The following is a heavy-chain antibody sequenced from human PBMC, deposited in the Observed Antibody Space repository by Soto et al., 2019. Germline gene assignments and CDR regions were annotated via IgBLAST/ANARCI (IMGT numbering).Heavy chain of an antibody. CDR3: AREGYSYAPFDY. CDR2: INHSGST. J-gene: IGHJ4*02. CDR1: GGSFSGYY. Sequence: PSETLSLTCAVYGGSFSGYYWSWIRQPPGKGLEWIGEINHSGSTNYNPSLKSRVTISVDTSKNQFSLKLSSVTAADTAVYYCAREGYSYAPFDYWGLGTLVTVSS. V-gene: IGHV4-34*01. D-gene: IGHD5-18*01.